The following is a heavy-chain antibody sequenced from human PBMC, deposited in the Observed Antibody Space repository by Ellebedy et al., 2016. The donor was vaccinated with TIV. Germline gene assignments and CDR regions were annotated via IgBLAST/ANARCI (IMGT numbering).Heavy chain of an antibody. Sequence: AASVTVSCKASGYTFTSYYMHWVRQAPGQGREWMGIIILSGGSTSYAQKFQGRVTMTGDTSTSTDVMELSSLRSEDTAVYYCSREGTSGALVYWGQGTLVTVSS. D-gene: IGHD2-2*01. V-gene: IGHV1-46*01. CDR3: SREGTSGALVY. J-gene: IGHJ4*02. CDR1: GYTFTSYY. CDR2: IILSGGST.